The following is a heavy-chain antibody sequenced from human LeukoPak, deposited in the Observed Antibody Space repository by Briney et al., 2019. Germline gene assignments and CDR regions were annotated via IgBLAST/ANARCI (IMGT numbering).Heavy chain of an antibody. CDR2: INPNSGGT. J-gene: IGHJ4*02. V-gene: IGHV1-2*02. CDR3: ARERGGGFPDY. Sequence: ASVTVSCKASGYTFTGYYMHWVRPAPGQGLEWMGWINPNSGGTNYAQKFQGRVTMTRDTSISTAYMELGRLRSDDTAVYYCARERGGGFPDYWGQGTLVTVSS. CDR1: GYTFTGYY. D-gene: IGHD3-16*01.